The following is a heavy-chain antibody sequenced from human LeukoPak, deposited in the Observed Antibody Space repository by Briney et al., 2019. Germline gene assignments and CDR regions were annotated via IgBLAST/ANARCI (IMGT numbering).Heavy chain of an antibody. Sequence: GESLKISCKGSGYSFTSYWIGWVRQMPGKGLEWMGIIYPGDSDTRYSPSFQGQVTISADKSISTAYLQWSSLKASDTAMYYCARRPLYDILTGYSYYFDYWGQGTLVTVSS. CDR1: GYSFTSYW. J-gene: IGHJ4*02. CDR3: ARRPLYDILTGYSYYFDY. V-gene: IGHV5-51*01. CDR2: IYPGDSDT. D-gene: IGHD3-9*01.